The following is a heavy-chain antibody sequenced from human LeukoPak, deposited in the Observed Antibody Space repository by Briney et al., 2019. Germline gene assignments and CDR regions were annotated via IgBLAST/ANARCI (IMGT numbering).Heavy chain of an antibody. V-gene: IGHV1-46*01. CDR2: INPSGGST. J-gene: IGHJ3*02. CDR1: GYTFTSYY. CDR3: ARGGLYGSSWYSFDM. D-gene: IGHD6-13*01. Sequence: GASVKVSCKASGYTFTSYYMHWVRQAPGQGLEWMGIINPSGGSTSYAQKLQGRVTMTTDTSTSTAYMELRSLRSDDTAVYYCARGGLYGSSWYSFDMWGQGTMVTISS.